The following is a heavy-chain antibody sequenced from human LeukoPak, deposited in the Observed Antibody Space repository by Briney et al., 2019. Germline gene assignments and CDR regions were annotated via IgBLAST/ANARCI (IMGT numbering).Heavy chain of an antibody. CDR2: IYYSGRT. CDR1: IGSITIHY. V-gene: IGHV4-59*08. J-gene: IGHJ3*02. Sequence: SETLSLTCTLSIGSITIHYWSWIRQAPGKGLEWIGFIYYSGRTKYNPSLQSRVTISLDTSEKKFSLKVTSVTAADTTVYYCTRLLDNDSSGDPDTFDMWGQGTVVTVSS. D-gene: IGHD3-22*01. CDR3: TRLLDNDSSGDPDTFDM.